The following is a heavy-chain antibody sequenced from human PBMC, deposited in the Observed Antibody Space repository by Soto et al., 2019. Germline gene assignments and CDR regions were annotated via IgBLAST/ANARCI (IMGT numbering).Heavy chain of an antibody. D-gene: IGHD6-6*01. CDR1: GYSFTSYW. Sequence: PGESLKISCKGSGYSFTSYWICWVRQMPGKGLEWMGRIDPSDSYTNYSPSFQGHVTISADKSISTAYLQWSSLKASDTAMYYCARWGYSSSSVGGYYYYGMDVWGQGTTVTVSS. CDR3: ARWGYSSSSVGGYYYYGMDV. CDR2: IDPSDSYT. V-gene: IGHV5-10-1*01. J-gene: IGHJ6*02.